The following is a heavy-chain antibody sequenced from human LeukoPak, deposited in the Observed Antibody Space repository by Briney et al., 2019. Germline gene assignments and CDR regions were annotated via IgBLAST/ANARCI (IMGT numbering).Heavy chain of an antibody. D-gene: IGHD3-16*02. CDR1: GGSISSSNW. Sequence: PSETLSLTCAVSGGSISSSNWWSWVRQPPGKGLEWIGEIYHSGSTNYNPSLKSRVTISVHTSKNQFSLKLSSVTAADTAIYYCASFHYDYLWGNYRSFDYWGQGTLVTVSS. V-gene: IGHV4-4*02. J-gene: IGHJ4*02. CDR3: ASFHYDYLWGNYRSFDY. CDR2: IYHSGST.